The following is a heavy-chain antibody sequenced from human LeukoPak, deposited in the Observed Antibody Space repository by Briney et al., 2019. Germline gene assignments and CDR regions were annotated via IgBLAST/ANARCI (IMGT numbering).Heavy chain of an antibody. CDR3: AGHHPRNTVDF. Sequence: PSDTLSLTCTVSGGSISSYYWSWIRQPPGKGLEWIAYISDIGSINYNPSLKSRVTISLDTSKNQFSLKLSSVIAADTAVYYCAGHHPRNTVDFWGQGTLVTGSS. CDR1: GGSISSYY. CDR2: ISDIGSI. D-gene: IGHD2-8*02. V-gene: IGHV4-59*08. J-gene: IGHJ4*02.